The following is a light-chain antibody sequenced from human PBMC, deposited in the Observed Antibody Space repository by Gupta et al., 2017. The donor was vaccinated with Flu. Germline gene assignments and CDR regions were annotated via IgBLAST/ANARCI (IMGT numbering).Light chain of an antibody. CDR3: QQDNNWPPFT. J-gene: IGKJ2*01. CDR2: GAA. CDR1: QSVSSN. V-gene: IGKV3-15*01. Sequence: EIVMTQSPATLSVSPGERATLSCSASQSVSSNLACYQQKPGQAPRLLIYGAAIRATGIPARFSGSGCGRDLTLTISSRQSEDIAGYFCQQDNNWPPFTFGQGTKLEIK.